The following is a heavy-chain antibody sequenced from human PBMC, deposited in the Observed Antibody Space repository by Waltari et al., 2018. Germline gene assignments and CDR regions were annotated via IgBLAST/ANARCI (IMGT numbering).Heavy chain of an antibody. J-gene: IGHJ4*02. CDR2: ISGSGGST. Sequence: EVQLLESGGGLVQPGGSLRLSCAASGFTFSSYAMSWVRQAPGKGLEWVSAISGSGGSTYYADSVKGRFTISRDNSKNTLYLQMNSLRAEDTAVYYCAKDSKEYYYDSGGPSDYWGQGTLVTVSS. V-gene: IGHV3-23*01. CDR3: AKDSKEYYYDSGGPSDY. D-gene: IGHD3-22*01. CDR1: GFTFSSYA.